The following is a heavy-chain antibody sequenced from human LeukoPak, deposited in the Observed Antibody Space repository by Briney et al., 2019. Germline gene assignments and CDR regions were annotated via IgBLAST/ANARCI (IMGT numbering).Heavy chain of an antibody. V-gene: IGHV4-39*01. CDR3: ALLGYCSSTSCFDY. CDR2: IYYSGST. J-gene: IGHJ4*02. D-gene: IGHD2-2*01. Sequence: SETLSLTCTVSGGSISSSSYYWGWIRQPPGKGLEWIGSIYYSGSTYYNPSLKSRVTISVDTSKNQFSLRLSSVTAADTAVYYCALLGYCSSTSCFDYWGQGTLVTVSS. CDR1: GGSISSSSYY.